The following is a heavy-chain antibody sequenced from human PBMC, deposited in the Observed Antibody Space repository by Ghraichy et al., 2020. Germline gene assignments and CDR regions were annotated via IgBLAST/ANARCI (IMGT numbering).Heavy chain of an antibody. Sequence: SETLSLTCTVSGGSISTYYWSWIRQPPGKGLEWIGYIYYSGSTNYNPPLKSRVTMSVDTSKNQFSLNLSSVTAADTAVYYCARVERTLVRGASLMRSYYSYYMDVWGKGTTVTVSS. J-gene: IGHJ6*03. V-gene: IGHV4-59*01. D-gene: IGHD3-10*01. CDR2: IYYSGST. CDR3: ARVERTLVRGASLMRSYYSYYMDV. CDR1: GGSISTYY.